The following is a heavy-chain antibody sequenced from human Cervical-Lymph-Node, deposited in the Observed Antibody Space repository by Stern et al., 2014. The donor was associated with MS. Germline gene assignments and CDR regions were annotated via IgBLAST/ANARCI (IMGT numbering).Heavy chain of an antibody. CDR1: GYTFSSYG. D-gene: IGHD2-15*01. J-gene: IGHJ4*02. CDR2: ISVYNGDT. V-gene: IGHV1-18*01. CDR3: ARETPNCSGGTCYPRIDY. Sequence: QVQLVQSAAEVKKPGASVKVSCKASGYTFSSYGFSWVRQAPGQGLEWMGWISVYNGDTSYAEKIQGRVTMTTDTSTRIASLDLWSLRSDDTSVYFCARETPNCSGGTCYPRIDYWGQGTLVTGSS.